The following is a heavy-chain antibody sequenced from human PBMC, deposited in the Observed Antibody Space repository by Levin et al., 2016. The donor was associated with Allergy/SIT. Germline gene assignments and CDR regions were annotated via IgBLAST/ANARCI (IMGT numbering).Heavy chain of an antibody. J-gene: IGHJ4*02. V-gene: IGHV3-20*03. D-gene: IGHD1-1*01. Sequence: VRQMPGKGLEWVSGINWNGGSTGYADSVKGRFTISRDNAKNSLYLQMNSLRAEDTALYYCARGVQLELWPFDYWGQGTLVTVSS. CDR3: ARGVQLELWPFDY. CDR2: INWNGGST.